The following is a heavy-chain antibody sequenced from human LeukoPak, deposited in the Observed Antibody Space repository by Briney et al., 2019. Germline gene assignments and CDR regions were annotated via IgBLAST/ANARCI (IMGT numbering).Heavy chain of an antibody. J-gene: IGHJ4*02. CDR2: VDYSGGT. Sequence: SETLSLTCTVSGDSFSSVTDYWAWIRQPPGKGLEWIASVDYSGGTYYNPSLESRVAISADMSKNQFSLKLTSVTGADMAVYYCAGERGEEYSSGWYKTNYFDNWGQGIRVTVSS. V-gene: IGHV4-39*07. CDR3: AGERGEEYSSGWYKTNYFDN. CDR1: GDSFSSVTDY. D-gene: IGHD6-19*01.